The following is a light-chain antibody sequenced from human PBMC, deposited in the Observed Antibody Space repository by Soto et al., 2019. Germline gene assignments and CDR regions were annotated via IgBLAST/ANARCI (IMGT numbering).Light chain of an antibody. V-gene: IGLV2-14*03. J-gene: IGLJ1*01. CDR1: SSDVGGNKY. Sequence: QSVLTQPGSVSGSTGQSIIISRTGTSSDVGGNKYVSWYQHYPGKAPKLMICDVSNRPSGVSNRFSGSKSGNTASLTISGLQAEDEADYYCSAFTGTTYVFGTVTKVTVL. CDR2: DVS. CDR3: SAFTGTTYV.